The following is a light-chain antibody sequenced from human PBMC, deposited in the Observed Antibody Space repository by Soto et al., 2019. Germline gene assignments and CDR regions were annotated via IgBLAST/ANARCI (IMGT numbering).Light chain of an antibody. CDR2: EGT. V-gene: IGLV2-23*01. CDR3: CSYAGSRTYV. J-gene: IGLJ1*01. Sequence: QAVLTQAASVSGPRGQSIVMSCNGSSSDVGSYDLVSWYLQYPGKAPKVIIFEGTMRPSGVSDRFSGSKSGNTASLTISGLQTEDEADYYCCSYAGSRTYVFGPGTKVTVL. CDR1: SSDVGSYDL.